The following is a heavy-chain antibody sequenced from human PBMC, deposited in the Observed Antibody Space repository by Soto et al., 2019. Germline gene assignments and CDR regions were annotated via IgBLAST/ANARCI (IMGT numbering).Heavy chain of an antibody. CDR2: INPHSGGA. J-gene: IGHJ4*02. D-gene: IGHD2-2*01. V-gene: IGHV1-2*02. CDR1: GYTFTGYY. CDR3: AGTSCSSTTCPTTY. Sequence: ASVKVSCKTSGYTFTGYYIYWVRQAPGQGLEWMGWINPHSGGADSSQKFQGRVTMTRDTSISTAYMELSRLRSDDTAVYYCAGTSCSSTTCPTTYWGQGTLVTVSS.